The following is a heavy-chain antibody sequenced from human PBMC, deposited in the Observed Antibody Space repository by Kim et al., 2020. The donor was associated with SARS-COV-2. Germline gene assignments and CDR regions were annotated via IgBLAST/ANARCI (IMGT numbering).Heavy chain of an antibody. CDR3: TTDWFRIAAAGTPI. V-gene: IGHV3-15*01. CDR1: GFTFSNAW. D-gene: IGHD6-13*01. Sequence: GGSLRLSCAASGFTFSNAWMSWVRQAPGKGLEWVGRIKSKTDGGTTDYAAPVKGRFTISRADSKNTLYLQMNSLKTEDTAVYYCTTDWFRIAAAGTPIWGQGTLVTVSS. CDR2: IKSKTDGGTT. J-gene: IGHJ4*02.